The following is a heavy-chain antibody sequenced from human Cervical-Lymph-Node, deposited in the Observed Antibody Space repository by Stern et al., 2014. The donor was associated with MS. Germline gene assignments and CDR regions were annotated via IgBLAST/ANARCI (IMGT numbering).Heavy chain of an antibody. CDR3: ARGGGIGMDA. CDR2: IKQDGSEK. V-gene: IGHV3-7*03. D-gene: IGHD2-15*01. Sequence: EVQLVESGGGLVQPGGSLRLSCAASGFNFSSDWMTWVRQAPGKGLEWVANIKQDGSEKNYVDSVGGRFTTSRDNAKNSLYLQMNSLRAEDTAKYYCARGGGIGMDAWGQGTTVTVSS. J-gene: IGHJ6*02. CDR1: GFNFSSDW.